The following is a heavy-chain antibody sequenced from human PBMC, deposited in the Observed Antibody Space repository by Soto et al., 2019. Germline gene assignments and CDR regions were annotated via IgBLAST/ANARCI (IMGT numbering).Heavy chain of an antibody. CDR1: GYTFTSYG. CDR2: ISAYNGNT. D-gene: IGHD3-10*01. J-gene: IGHJ4*02. CDR3: ARAQTKLLWFGELFNY. Sequence: QVQLVQSGAEVKKPGASVKVSCKASGYTFTSYGISWVRQAPGQGLEWMGWISAYNGNTNYAQKLQGRVTMTTDTSTSTAYMELMSLRSDDTAVYYCARAQTKLLWFGELFNYWGQGTLVTVSS. V-gene: IGHV1-18*04.